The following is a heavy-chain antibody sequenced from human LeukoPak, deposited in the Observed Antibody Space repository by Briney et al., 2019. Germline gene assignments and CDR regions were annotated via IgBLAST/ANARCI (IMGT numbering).Heavy chain of an antibody. CDR1: GASITSYY. J-gene: IGHJ3*02. CDR3: ARVNTIFGVVIVDAFDI. D-gene: IGHD3-3*01. Sequence: SETLSLTCTASGASITSYYWRWIRQPAAKGLAWIGRIYPSGCTNYNPSFKSRVTMPVDTSKKQFSLKLSSVTGADTAVYYCARVNTIFGVVIVDAFDIWGQGTMVSVSS. V-gene: IGHV4-4*07. CDR2: IYPSGCT.